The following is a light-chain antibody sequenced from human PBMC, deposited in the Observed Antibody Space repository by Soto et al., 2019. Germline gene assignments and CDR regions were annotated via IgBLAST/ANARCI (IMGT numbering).Light chain of an antibody. CDR3: QQYYKPPWT. V-gene: IGKV4-1*01. J-gene: IGKJ1*01. Sequence: DIVMTQSPDSLAVSLGERATINCKSSQSVLYRSNNKNYLAWYQHKPGQPPKLLIYWASTRESGVPDRFSGSGSGTDFTLTISSLQAEDVAVYYCQQYYKPPWTLVQGTKVDIK. CDR2: WAS. CDR1: QSVLYRSNNKNY.